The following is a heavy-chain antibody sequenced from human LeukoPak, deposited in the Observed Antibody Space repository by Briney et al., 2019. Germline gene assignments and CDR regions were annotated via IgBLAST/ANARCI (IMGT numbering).Heavy chain of an antibody. V-gene: IGHV3-33*01. CDR1: GFTFSSYG. Sequence: GGSLRLSCAASGFTFSSYGMHWVRQAPGKGLEWVAVIWYDGSNKYYADSVKGRFTISRDNSKNTLYLQMNSLRAEDTAVYYCARPREFGELLQYYYFDYWGQGTLVTVSS. CDR2: IWYDGSNK. D-gene: IGHD3-10*01. J-gene: IGHJ4*02. CDR3: ARPREFGELLQYYYFDY.